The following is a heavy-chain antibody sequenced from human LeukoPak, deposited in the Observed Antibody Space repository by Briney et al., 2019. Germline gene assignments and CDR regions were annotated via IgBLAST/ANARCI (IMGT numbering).Heavy chain of an antibody. D-gene: IGHD2-2*01. CDR1: GFTFCNYW. J-gene: IGHJ4*02. Sequence: GRSLRLSCAASGFTFCNYWMHWVRHAPGKGPVWVSHIKSEVSSTRFADSVKGRFTISRDNSANTLYLHMKSLRAENTAVYSFARGTPLSHTCSNIGSPFDSWGPGTLVTVSS. V-gene: IGHV3-74*01. CDR2: IKSEVSST. CDR3: ARGTPLSHTCSNIGSPFDS.